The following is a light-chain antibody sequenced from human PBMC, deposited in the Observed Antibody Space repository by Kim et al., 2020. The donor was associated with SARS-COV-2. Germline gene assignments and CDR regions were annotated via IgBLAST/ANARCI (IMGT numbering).Light chain of an antibody. J-gene: IGLJ3*02. CDR1: SSDIGGYVF. Sequence: GQSITISSTGTSSDIGGYVFVSWYQQHPAKAPKLMIYDVSRRPSGVSNRFSASKSGNTASLTISGLQSEDEADYFCSSYTSSNTWVFGGGTQLTVL. CDR2: DVS. V-gene: IGLV2-14*03. CDR3: SSYTSSNTWV.